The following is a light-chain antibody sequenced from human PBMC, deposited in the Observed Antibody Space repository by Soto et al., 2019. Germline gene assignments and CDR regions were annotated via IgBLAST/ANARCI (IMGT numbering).Light chain of an antibody. CDR3: QSYDSSLSGSRV. V-gene: IGLV1-40*01. Sequence: QSVLTQPPSVSGAPGQRVTVSCTGSSSNIGAGYDVHWYQQLPGTAPKLLIYGNSNRPSGVPDRFSGSKSGTSASLAITGLQAEDGADYYCQSYDSSLSGSRVFXTGTKVTVL. CDR1: SSNIGAGYD. J-gene: IGLJ1*01. CDR2: GNS.